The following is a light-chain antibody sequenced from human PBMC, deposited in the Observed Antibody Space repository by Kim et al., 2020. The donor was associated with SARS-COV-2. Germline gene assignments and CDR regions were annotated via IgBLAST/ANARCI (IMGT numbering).Light chain of an antibody. V-gene: IGKV3-11*01. J-gene: IGKJ4*01. CDR2: DSS. CDR3: QQRSNWPPALT. CDR1: QSVGTY. Sequence: SPGERATLSCRASQSVGTYLAWYQQKPGQAPRLLIYDSSNRATGIPARFSGSGSGTDFTLNISSLESEDFAVYYCQQRSNWPPALTFGGGTKVDIK.